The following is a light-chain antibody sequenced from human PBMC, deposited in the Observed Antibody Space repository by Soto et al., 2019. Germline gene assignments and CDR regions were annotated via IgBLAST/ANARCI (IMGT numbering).Light chain of an antibody. V-gene: IGKV3-15*01. J-gene: IGKJ1*01. CDR1: HSISTN. CDR3: QQYNNWPPWT. Sequence: EIVVTQSPATLSVSPGERATLSCRTSHSISTNLAWYQQKPGQVPRLLIYGASSRATGIPGRFSGSGSGTEFTLTISSLQSEDFAVYYCQQYNNWPPWTFGQGTKVEIK. CDR2: GAS.